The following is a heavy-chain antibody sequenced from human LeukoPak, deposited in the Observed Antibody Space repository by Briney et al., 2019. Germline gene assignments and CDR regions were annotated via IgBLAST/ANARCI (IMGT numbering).Heavy chain of an antibody. V-gene: IGHV4-31*03. D-gene: IGHD3-22*01. CDR3: PGDGVDDSSGYESGAFDI. Sequence: SQTLSLTCTVSGGSISSGDYYWSWIRQHPGKGLEWIGYIYYSGSTYYNPSLKSRVTISVDTSKNQFSLKLSSVTAADTAVYYCPGDGVDDSSGYESGAFDIWGQGTMVTVSS. J-gene: IGHJ3*02. CDR2: IYYSGST. CDR1: GGSISSGDYY.